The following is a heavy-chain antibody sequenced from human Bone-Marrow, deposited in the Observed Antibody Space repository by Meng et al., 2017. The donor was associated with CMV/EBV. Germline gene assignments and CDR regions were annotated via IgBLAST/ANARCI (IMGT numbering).Heavy chain of an antibody. CDR1: GFTFSSYG. CDR3: AKDSRPAAMFYYGMHV. J-gene: IGHJ6*02. Sequence: GESLKISCVASGFTFSSYGMHWVRQAPGKGLEWVAVIWYDGSNKYYVDSVKGRFTISRDNSKNTLDLQMNSLRVEDTAVYYCAKDSRPAAMFYYGMHVWGQGTTVTVSS. CDR2: IWYDGSNK. V-gene: IGHV3-33*06. D-gene: IGHD2-2*01.